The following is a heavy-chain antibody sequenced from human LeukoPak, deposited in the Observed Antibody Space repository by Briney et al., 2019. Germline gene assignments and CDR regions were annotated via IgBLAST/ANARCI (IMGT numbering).Heavy chain of an antibody. Sequence: GESLRLSCAASGFNFSSYGMHWVRQAPGKGLEWVAVISYDGSNKYYADSVKGRFTISRDNYKNTLYLQMNSLRADDTAMYYCARDGLTGTTDGSLYSWGQGTLVTVSS. CDR1: GFNFSSYG. CDR3: ARDGLTGTTDGSLYS. V-gene: IGHV3-30*03. J-gene: IGHJ4*02. D-gene: IGHD1-20*01. CDR2: ISYDGSNK.